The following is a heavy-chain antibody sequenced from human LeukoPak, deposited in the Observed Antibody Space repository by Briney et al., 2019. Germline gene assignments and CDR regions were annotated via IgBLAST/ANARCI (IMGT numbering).Heavy chain of an antibody. D-gene: IGHD2-2*01. Sequence: ASVKVSCKASGYTFTGYYMHWVRQAPGQGLEWMGWINPNSGGTDYAQKFQGRVTMTRDTSISTAYMEPSGLRSDDTAVYYCARVGDCSSTSCYVIDPWGQGTLVTVSS. V-gene: IGHV1-2*02. CDR3: ARVGDCSSTSCYVIDP. J-gene: IGHJ5*02. CDR1: GYTFTGYY. CDR2: INPNSGGT.